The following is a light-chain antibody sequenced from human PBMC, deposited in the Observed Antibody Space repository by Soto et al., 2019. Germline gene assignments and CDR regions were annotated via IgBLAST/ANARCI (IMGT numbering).Light chain of an antibody. CDR3: QQYYTTPYT. CDR2: WAS. V-gene: IGKV4-1*01. Sequence: DIVMTQSPDSLAVSLGERATINCKSSQSVLYSPNNNNYLSWYQHKPGQPPRLLIYWASTRESGVPDRFSGSGSVTDFTLTISSLQAEDVAVYYCQQYYTTPYTFGPGTKVDVK. J-gene: IGKJ3*01. CDR1: QSVLYSPNNNNY.